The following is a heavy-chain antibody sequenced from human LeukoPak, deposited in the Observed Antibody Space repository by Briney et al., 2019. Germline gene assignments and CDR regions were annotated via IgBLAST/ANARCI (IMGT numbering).Heavy chain of an antibody. CDR2: IIPIFGTA. CDR1: GGTFSSYA. D-gene: IGHD2-2*01. Sequence: SVKVSCKASGGTFSSYAISWVRQAPGQGLEWMGGIIPIFGTANYAQKFQGRVTITADESTSTAYMELSCLRSEDTAVYYCAREEIRCSSTSCYCWGQGTLVTVSS. V-gene: IGHV1-69*13. CDR3: AREEIRCSSTSCYC. J-gene: IGHJ4*02.